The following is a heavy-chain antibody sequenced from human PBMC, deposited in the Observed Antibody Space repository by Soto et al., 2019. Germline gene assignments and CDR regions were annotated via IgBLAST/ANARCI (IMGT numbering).Heavy chain of an antibody. CDR3: ARSQGSSTSLEIYYYYYYGMDV. J-gene: IGHJ6*02. Sequence: QVQLVQSGAEVKKPGSSVKVSCKASGGTFSSYAIRWVRQAPGQGLEWMGGIIPISGTANYAQKFQGRVTITADESTSTAYMELSSLRSEDTAVYYCARSQGSSTSLEIYYYYYYGMDVWGQGTTVTVSS. CDR1: GGTFSSYA. D-gene: IGHD2-2*01. CDR2: IIPISGTA. V-gene: IGHV1-69*01.